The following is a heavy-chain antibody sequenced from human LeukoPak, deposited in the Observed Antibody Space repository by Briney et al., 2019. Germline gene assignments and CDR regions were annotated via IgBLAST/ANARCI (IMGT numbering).Heavy chain of an antibody. CDR2: IYTSGST. Sequence: PSETLSLTCTVSGGSISSYYWSWIRQPAGKGLEWIGRIYTSGSTNYNPSLKSRVTMSVDTSKNQFSLKLSSVTAADTAVYYCARDMMITFGGVIEYYFDYWGQGTLVTVSS. CDR3: ARDMMITFGGVIEYYFDY. D-gene: IGHD3-16*02. J-gene: IGHJ4*02. CDR1: GGSISSYY. V-gene: IGHV4-4*07.